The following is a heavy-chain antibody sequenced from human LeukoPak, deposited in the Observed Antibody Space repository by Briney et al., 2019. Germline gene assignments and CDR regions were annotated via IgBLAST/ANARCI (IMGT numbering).Heavy chain of an antibody. J-gene: IGHJ5*02. CDR2: INPDSGGT. Sequence: EASVKVSCKASGYTFTSYYIHWGRQAPGQGLEWMGWINPDSGGTNYAQQFQGRVTMTRDTSISTVYMDLSRLRSDDTAMYYCVREARAGNWFDPWGQGTLVIVSS. CDR3: VREARAGNWFDP. V-gene: IGHV1-2*02. CDR1: GYTFTSYY.